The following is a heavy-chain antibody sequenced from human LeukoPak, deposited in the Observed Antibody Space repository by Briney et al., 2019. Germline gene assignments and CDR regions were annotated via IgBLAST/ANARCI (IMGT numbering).Heavy chain of an antibody. CDR3: VRGWWGTDYGWTNWFDP. CDR2: INPSGGGT. D-gene: IGHD4-17*01. V-gene: IGHV1-46*01. Sequence: ASVKVSCKASGYTFTTYYMHWVRQAPGQGLVWMGLINPSGGGTRYAQKFQGRVTMTRDTSTSTVYMELSSLRSEDTAVYYCVRGWWGTDYGWTNWFDPWGQGTLVTVSS. J-gene: IGHJ5*02. CDR1: GYTFTTYY.